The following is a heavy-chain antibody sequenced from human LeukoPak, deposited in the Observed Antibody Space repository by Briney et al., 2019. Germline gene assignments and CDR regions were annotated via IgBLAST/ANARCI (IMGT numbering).Heavy chain of an antibody. J-gene: IGHJ3*02. CDR3: ARGLHYDSSGYHDAFDI. Sequence: ASVKVSCKASGYTFTSYGISWVRQAPGQGLEWMGWISAYNGNTNYAQKLQGRVTMTTDTSTSTAYMELRSLRSDDTAVYYCARGLHYDSSGYHDAFDIWGQGTMVTVSS. D-gene: IGHD3-22*01. CDR1: GYTFTSYG. CDR2: ISAYNGNT. V-gene: IGHV1-18*01.